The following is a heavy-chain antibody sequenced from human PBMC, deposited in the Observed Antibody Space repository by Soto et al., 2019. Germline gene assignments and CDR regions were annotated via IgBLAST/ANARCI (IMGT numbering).Heavy chain of an antibody. CDR2: ISSSGSTI. D-gene: IGHD4-17*01. Sequence: QVQLVESGGGLVKPGGSLRLSCAASGFTFSDYYMSWIRQAPGKGLEWVSYISSSGSTIYYADSVKGRFTISRDNSKNTLYLQMNSLRAEDTAVYYCAKDWLLYGGNHPWFDYWGQGTLVTVSS. V-gene: IGHV3-11*04. CDR3: AKDWLLYGGNHPWFDY. CDR1: GFTFSDYY. J-gene: IGHJ4*02.